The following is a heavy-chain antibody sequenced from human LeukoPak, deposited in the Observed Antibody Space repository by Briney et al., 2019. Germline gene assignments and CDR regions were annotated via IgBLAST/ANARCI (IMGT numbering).Heavy chain of an antibody. CDR1: GFTLSSYA. Sequence: PGGSLRLSCMVSGFTLSSYAMSWVRQAPGKGLEWVSAISGSGGSTYYADSVKGRFTISRDNSKSTLYMHMNSLRAEDTAVYYCAKVRFNMILLRGDWFDPWGQGILVTVSS. V-gene: IGHV3-23*01. CDR3: AKVRFNMILLRGDWFDP. J-gene: IGHJ5*02. D-gene: IGHD3-22*01. CDR2: ISGSGGST.